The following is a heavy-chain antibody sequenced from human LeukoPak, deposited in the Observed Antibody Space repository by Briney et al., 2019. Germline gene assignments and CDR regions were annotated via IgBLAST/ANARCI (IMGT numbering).Heavy chain of an antibody. CDR2: ISSSSSYI. CDR1: GFTLSSYS. D-gene: IGHD6-19*01. J-gene: IGHJ3*02. V-gene: IGHV3-21*01. Sequence: GGSLRLSCAASGFTLSSYSMSWVRQAPGKGLEWVSSISSSSSYIYYADSVKGRFTISRDNAKSSLYLQMNSLRAEDTAVYYCARVVAVAGRAFDIWGQGTMVTVSS. CDR3: ARVVAVAGRAFDI.